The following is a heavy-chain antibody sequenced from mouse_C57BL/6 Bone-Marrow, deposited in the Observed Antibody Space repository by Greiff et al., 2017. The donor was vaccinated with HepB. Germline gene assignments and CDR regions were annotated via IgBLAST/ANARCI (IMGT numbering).Heavy chain of an antibody. J-gene: IGHJ1*03. CDR3: VRHPDYYGSSYWYFDV. CDR2: IRSKSNNYAT. V-gene: IGHV10-1*01. Sequence: EAGGGLVQPKGSLKLSCAASGFSFNTYAMNWVRQAPGKGLEWVARIRSKSNNYATYYADSVKDRFTISRDDSEIMLYLQMNNLKTEDTAMYYCVRHPDYYGSSYWYFDVWGTGTTVTVSS. D-gene: IGHD1-1*01. CDR1: GFSFNTYA.